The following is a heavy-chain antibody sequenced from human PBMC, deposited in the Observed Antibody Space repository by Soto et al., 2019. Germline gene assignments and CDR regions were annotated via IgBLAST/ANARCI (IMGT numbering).Heavy chain of an antibody. CDR2: ISYDGSNK. D-gene: IGHD6-13*01. Sequence: QVQLVESGGGVVQPGRSLRLSCAASGFTFISYGMHWVRQAPGKGLEWVALISYDGSNKYYADSVKGRFTISRDNSKHTLYLHMNSLRAEDTAVYYCAAGHYFSDYWGQGSLVTVSS. V-gene: IGHV3-30*03. CDR1: GFTFISYG. J-gene: IGHJ4*02. CDR3: AAGHYFSDY.